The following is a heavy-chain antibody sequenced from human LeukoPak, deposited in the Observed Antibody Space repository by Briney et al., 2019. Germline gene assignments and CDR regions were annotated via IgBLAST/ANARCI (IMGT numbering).Heavy chain of an antibody. Sequence: PSETLSLTCAVYGGSFSGYYWSWIRQPPGKGLEWIGEINHSGSTNYNPSLKSRVTISVDTSKNQFSLKLSSVTAADTAVYYCARYGSGNYFDYWGQGTQVTVSS. CDR3: ARYGSGNYFDY. V-gene: IGHV4-34*01. J-gene: IGHJ4*02. CDR2: INHSGST. D-gene: IGHD3-10*01. CDR1: GGSFSGYY.